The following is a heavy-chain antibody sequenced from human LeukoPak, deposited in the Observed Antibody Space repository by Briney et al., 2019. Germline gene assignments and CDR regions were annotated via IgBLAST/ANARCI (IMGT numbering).Heavy chain of an antibody. CDR3: ARAGPGLYDILTGYYY. V-gene: IGHV4-38-2*01. Sequence: PSETLSLTCAVSGYSISSGYYWGWIRQPPGKGLEWIGSIYHSGSTYYNPSLKSRVTISVDTSKNQFSPKLSSVTAADTAVYYCARAGPGLYDILTGYYYWGQGTLVTVSS. J-gene: IGHJ4*02. CDR1: GYSISSGYY. CDR2: IYHSGST. D-gene: IGHD3-9*01.